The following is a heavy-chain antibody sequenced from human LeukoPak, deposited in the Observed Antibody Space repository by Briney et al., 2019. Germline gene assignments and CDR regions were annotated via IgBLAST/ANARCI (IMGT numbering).Heavy chain of an antibody. CDR2: IYYSGST. D-gene: IGHD1-26*01. J-gene: IGHJ6*02. Sequence: SETLSLTCTVSGGSISSYYRSWIRQPPGKGLEWIGYIYYSGSTNYNPSLKSRVTISVDTSKNQFSLKLSSVTAADTAVYYCARGDSGSYSSYYYYYGMDVWGQGTTVTVSS. CDR1: GGSISSYY. V-gene: IGHV4-59*01. CDR3: ARGDSGSYSSYYYYYGMDV.